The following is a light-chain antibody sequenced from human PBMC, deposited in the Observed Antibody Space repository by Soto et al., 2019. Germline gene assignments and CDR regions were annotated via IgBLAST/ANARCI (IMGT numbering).Light chain of an antibody. J-gene: IGKJ5*01. CDR2: GAS. CDR3: QQYENLPT. Sequence: EIVLTQSPATLSLSPGERATLSCRASQSVSSSYLAWYQQKPGQAPRLLIYGASSRATGNPDRFSGSGSGTDFTLTISRLEPEDIATYYCQQYENLPTFGQGTRLKIK. CDR1: QSVSSSY. V-gene: IGKV3-20*01.